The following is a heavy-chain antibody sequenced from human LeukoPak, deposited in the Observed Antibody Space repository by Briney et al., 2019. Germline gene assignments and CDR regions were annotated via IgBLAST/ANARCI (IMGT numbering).Heavy chain of an antibody. Sequence: GGSLRLSCAASGFTFSSYAMHWVRQAPGKGLEWVAVISYDGSNKYYADSVKGRFTISRDNYKNTLYLQMNSLRAEDTAVYYCARDVASLITGISGFDPWGQGTLVTVSS. CDR1: GFTFSSYA. CDR2: ISYDGSNK. V-gene: IGHV3-30*04. CDR3: ARDVASLITGISGFDP. D-gene: IGHD1-20*01. J-gene: IGHJ5*02.